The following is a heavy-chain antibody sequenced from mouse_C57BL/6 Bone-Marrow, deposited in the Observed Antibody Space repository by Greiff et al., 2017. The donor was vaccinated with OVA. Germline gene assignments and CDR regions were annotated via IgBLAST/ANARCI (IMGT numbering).Heavy chain of an antibody. D-gene: IGHD2-5*01. V-gene: IGHV1-15*01. Sequence: QVQLQQSGAELVRPGASVTLSCKASGYTFTDYEMHWVKQTPVHGLEWIGAIDPETGGTAYNQKFKGKAILTADKSSSTAYMELRSLTSEDSAVNYSTSGYSNYYDMDKWGQGPSVTVTS. CDR1: GYTFTDYE. CDR2: IDPETGGT. CDR3: TSGYSNYYDMDK. J-gene: IGHJ4*01.